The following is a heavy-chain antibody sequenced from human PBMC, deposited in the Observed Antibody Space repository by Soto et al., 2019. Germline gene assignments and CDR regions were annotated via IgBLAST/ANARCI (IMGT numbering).Heavy chain of an antibody. CDR3: ASSSRQKGLWRYYFDY. V-gene: IGHV1-69*01. CDR2: IIPIFGTA. Sequence: QVQLVQSGAEVKKPGSSVKVSCKASGGTFSSYAISRVRQAPGQGLEWMGGIIPIFGTANYAQKFQGRVTITADESTSTAYMELSSLRSEDTAVYYCASSSRQKGLWRYYFDYWGQGTLVTVSS. J-gene: IGHJ4*02. CDR1: GGTFSSYA. D-gene: IGHD2-21*01.